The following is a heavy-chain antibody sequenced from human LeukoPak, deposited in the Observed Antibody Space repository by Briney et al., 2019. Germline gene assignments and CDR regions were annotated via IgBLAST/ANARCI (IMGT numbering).Heavy chain of an antibody. V-gene: IGHV1-8*01. J-gene: IGHJ4*02. D-gene: IGHD6-19*01. CDR1: GYTFTSYD. Sequence: ASVKVSCKASGYTFTSYDINWVRQATGQGLEWMGWMNPNRGNTGYAQKFQGRVTMTRNTSISTAYMELSSLRSEDTAVYYCARGGYSSGWYSWGGVDQYYFDYWGQGTLVTVSS. CDR2: MNPNRGNT. CDR3: ARGGYSSGWYSWGGVDQYYFDY.